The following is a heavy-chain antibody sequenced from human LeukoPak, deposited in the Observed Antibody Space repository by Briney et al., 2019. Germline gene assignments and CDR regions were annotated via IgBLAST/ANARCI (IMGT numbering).Heavy chain of an antibody. D-gene: IGHD6-13*01. CDR1: GYLFTTYW. J-gene: IGHJ4*02. CDR2: IYSGDSET. Sequence: GESLKISFRASGYLFTTYWIGWVRQMPGKGLEWMGIIYSGDSETRYSPSFQGQVTISADKSISTAYLQWSSLKASDTAMYYCARWDSSSWSDYWGQGALVTVSS. CDR3: ARWDSSSWSDY. V-gene: IGHV5-51*01.